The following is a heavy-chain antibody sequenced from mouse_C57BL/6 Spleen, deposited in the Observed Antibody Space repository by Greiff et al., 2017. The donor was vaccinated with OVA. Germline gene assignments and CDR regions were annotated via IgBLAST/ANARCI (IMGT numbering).Heavy chain of an antibody. J-gene: IGHJ2*01. CDR2: IDPSDSYT. CDR1: GYTFTSYW. CDR3: ARWGSFDY. V-gene: IGHV1-69*01. Sequence: VQLKQPGAELVMPGASVKLSCKASGYTFTSYWMHWVKQRPGQGLEWIGEIDPSDSYTNYNQKFKGKSTLTVDKSSSTAYMQLSSLTSEDSAVYYCARWGSFDYWGQGTTLTVSS.